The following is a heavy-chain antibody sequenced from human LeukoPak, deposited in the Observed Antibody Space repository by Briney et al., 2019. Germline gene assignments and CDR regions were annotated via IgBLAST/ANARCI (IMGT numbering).Heavy chain of an antibody. CDR1: GFTFSSYN. CDR2: ISSSGSTI. Sequence: PGGSLRLSCAASGFTFSSYNMNWVRQAPGKGLEWVSDISSSGSTIYFADSVKGRFTISRDNAKNSLYLQMNSLRAEDTAVYYCARVAYGSGSYQDYWGQGTLVTVSS. D-gene: IGHD3-10*01. CDR3: ARVAYGSGSYQDY. V-gene: IGHV3-48*01. J-gene: IGHJ4*02.